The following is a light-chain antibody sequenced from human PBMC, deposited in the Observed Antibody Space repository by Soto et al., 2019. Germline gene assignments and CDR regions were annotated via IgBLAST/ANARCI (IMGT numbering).Light chain of an antibody. CDR2: QAS. J-gene: IGKJ2*01. Sequence: DIQMTQSPSSLSASVGDRVTITCRASQSISSWLAWYQQKPGKAPKLLIFQASILESEVPSRFSGSGSGTEFTLTINSLQPDDFAADYCQQYDRYPYTFGQGTKLEIK. CDR1: QSISSW. CDR3: QQYDRYPYT. V-gene: IGKV1-5*03.